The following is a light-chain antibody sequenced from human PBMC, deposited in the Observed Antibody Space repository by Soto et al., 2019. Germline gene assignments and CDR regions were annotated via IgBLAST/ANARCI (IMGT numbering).Light chain of an antibody. CDR3: QQYGSSPGT. V-gene: IGKV3-15*01. CDR1: QSVSSK. J-gene: IGKJ1*01. Sequence: EIVMTQSPGTLSVSPGERATLSCRASQSVSSKLAWYQQKPGQAPRLLIHGASTRATGVPARFSGSGSGTEFTLTVSSLQSEDFAIYYCQQYGSSPGTFGQGTKVDIK. CDR2: GAS.